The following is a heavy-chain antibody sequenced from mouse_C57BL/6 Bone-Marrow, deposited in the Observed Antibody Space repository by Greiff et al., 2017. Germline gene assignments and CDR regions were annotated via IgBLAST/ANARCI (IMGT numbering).Heavy chain of an antibody. CDR1: GYTFTSYG. V-gene: IGHV1-81*01. CDR2: IYPRSGNT. Sequence: VQRVESGAELARPGASVKLSCKASGYTFTSYGISWVKQRTGQGLEWIGEIYPRSGNTYYNEKFKGKATLTADKSSSTEYMELRSLTSEDSAVYFCARRDGSSFYWYFDVWGTGTTVTVSS. CDR3: ARRDGSSFYWYFDV. J-gene: IGHJ1*03. D-gene: IGHD1-1*01.